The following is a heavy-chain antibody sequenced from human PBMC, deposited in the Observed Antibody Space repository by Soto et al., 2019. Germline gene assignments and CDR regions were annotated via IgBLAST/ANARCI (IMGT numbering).Heavy chain of an antibody. CDR1: GYTFTSYD. V-gene: IGHV1-8*01. J-gene: IGHJ4*02. D-gene: IGHD4-17*01. CDR2: MNPNSGNT. Sequence: QVQLVQSGAEVKKPGASVKVSCKASGYTFTSYDINWVRQATGQGLEWMGWMNPNSGNTGYAQKFQGRVTMTRNTTISTTYMELRSLRSENTAGYYCARFTNDYGDRYWGQGTLVTVSS. CDR3: ARFTNDYGDRY.